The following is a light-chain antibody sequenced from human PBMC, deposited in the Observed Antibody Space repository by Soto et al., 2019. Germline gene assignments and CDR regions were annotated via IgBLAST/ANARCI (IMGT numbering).Light chain of an antibody. CDR2: DAS. Sequence: DIPMTQSPSTLSASVGDTVTITCRASQNIFTWLAWYQHKPGKAPKLLMYDASILESGVPSRFSGSGSGTDFTLTISSMQSYDFATYYCQQYNSHSFGGETNVQIK. CDR1: QNIFTW. J-gene: IGKJ4*01. V-gene: IGKV1-5*01. CDR3: QQYNSHS.